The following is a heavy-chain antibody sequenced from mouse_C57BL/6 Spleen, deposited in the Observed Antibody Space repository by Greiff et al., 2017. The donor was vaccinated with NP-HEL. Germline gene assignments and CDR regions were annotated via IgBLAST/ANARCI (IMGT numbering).Heavy chain of an antibody. CDR2: ISSGGDYI. CDR3: TRDWDYDDGGYFDY. D-gene: IGHD2-4*01. Sequence: EVQLVESGEGLVKPGGSLKLSCAASGFTFSSYAMSWVRQTPEKRLEWVAYISSGGDYIYYADTVKGRFTISRDNARNTLYLQMSSLKSEDTAMYYCTRDWDYDDGGYFDYWGQGTTLTVSS. J-gene: IGHJ2*01. V-gene: IGHV5-9-1*02. CDR1: GFTFSSYA.